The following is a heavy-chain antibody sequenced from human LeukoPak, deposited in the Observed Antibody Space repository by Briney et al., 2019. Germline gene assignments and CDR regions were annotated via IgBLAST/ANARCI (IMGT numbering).Heavy chain of an antibody. D-gene: IGHD3-3*01. J-gene: IGHJ4*02. CDR2: INHSGST. V-gene: IGHV4-34*01. CDR1: GGSFSGYY. CDR3: ARVGKYDFWSGHDETRLDY. Sequence: KPSETLSLTCAVYGGSFSGYYWSWLRQPPGKGLEWIGEINHSGSTNYNPSLKSRVTISVDTSKDQFSLKLSSVTAADTAVYYCARVGKYDFWSGHDETRLDYWGQGSLVTVSS.